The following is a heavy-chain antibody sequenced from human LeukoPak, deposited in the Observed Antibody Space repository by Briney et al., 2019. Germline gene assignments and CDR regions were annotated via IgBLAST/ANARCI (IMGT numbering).Heavy chain of an antibody. CDR3: ATSKYYYDSSGYYSLRYFDY. Sequence: SVKVSCKASGGTFSSYAISWVRQAPGQGLEWMARIIPILGIANYAQKFQGRVTITADKSTSTAYMELSSLRSEDTAVYYCATSKYYYDSSGYYSLRYFDYWGQGTLVTVSS. J-gene: IGHJ4*02. CDR1: GGTFSSYA. V-gene: IGHV1-69*04. D-gene: IGHD3-22*01. CDR2: IIPILGIA.